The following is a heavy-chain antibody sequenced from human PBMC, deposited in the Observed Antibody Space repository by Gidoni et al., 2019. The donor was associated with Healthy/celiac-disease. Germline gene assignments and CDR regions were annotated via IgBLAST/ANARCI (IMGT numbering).Heavy chain of an antibody. CDR3: AREGCTGGVCYPGYYYYMDV. V-gene: IGHV4-59*01. Sequence: QVQLQASGPGLVKPSAPLSLTCTVSGGSISSYYWSCIRQPPGQGLGWIGYIYYSGNTTYNTSHKSRVTISVDTSKNQFSLKLSSVTAADTAVYYGAREGCTGGVCYPGYYYYMDVWGKGTTVTVSS. CDR1: GGSISSYY. D-gene: IGHD2-8*02. J-gene: IGHJ6*03. CDR2: IYYSGNT.